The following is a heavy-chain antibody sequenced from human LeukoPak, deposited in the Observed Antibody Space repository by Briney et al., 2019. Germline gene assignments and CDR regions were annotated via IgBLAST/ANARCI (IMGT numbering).Heavy chain of an antibody. CDR3: AREDTMTGRAFDI. CDR1: GGTFSSYA. D-gene: IGHD3-22*01. J-gene: IGHJ3*02. V-gene: IGHV1-2*02. CDR2: INPNSGGT. Sequence: ASVKVSCKASGGTFSSYAISWVRQAPGQGHEWMGWINPNSGGTNYAQKFQGRVTLTRDTSISTAYMELSRLRSGDTAVYTCAREDTMTGRAFDIWGQGTMVTVSS.